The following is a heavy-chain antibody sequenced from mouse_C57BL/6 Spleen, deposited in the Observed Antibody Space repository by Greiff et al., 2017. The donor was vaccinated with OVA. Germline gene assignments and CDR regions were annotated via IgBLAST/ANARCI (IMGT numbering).Heavy chain of an antibody. D-gene: IGHD1-1*01. CDR1: GYTFTNYW. Sequence: QVQLQQSGAELVRPGTSVKMSCKASGYTFTNYWIGWAKQRPGHGLEWIGDIYPGGGYTNYNEKFKGKATLTADKSSSTAYMQFSSLTSEDSAIYYCARGDLRTGFAYWGQGTLVTVSA. J-gene: IGHJ3*01. V-gene: IGHV1-63*01. CDR2: IYPGGGYT. CDR3: ARGDLRTGFAY.